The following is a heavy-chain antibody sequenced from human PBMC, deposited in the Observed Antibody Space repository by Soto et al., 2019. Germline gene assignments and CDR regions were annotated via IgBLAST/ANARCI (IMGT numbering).Heavy chain of an antibody. CDR1: GFTFSSYA. CDR2: ISYDGSNK. CDR3: ARDQGLRYFDWSPYYFDY. V-gene: IGHV3-30-3*01. J-gene: IGHJ4*02. D-gene: IGHD3-9*01. Sequence: GGSLRLSCAASGFTFSSYAMHWVRQAPGKGLEWVAVISYDGSNKYYVDSVKGRFTISRDNSKNTLYLQMNSLRAEDTAVYYCARDQGLRYFDWSPYYFDYWGQGTLVTVSS.